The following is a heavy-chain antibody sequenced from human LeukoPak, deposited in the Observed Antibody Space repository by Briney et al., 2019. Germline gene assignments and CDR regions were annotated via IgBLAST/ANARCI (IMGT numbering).Heavy chain of an antibody. CDR2: INPSGGST. D-gene: IGHD6-13*01. CDR1: GYTFSSYH. J-gene: IGHJ4*02. Sequence: ASVKVSCKASGYTFSSYHSHWVRQAPGQGLEWMGIINPSGGSTSYAQKFQGRVTMTRDTSTSTVYMELSSLRSEDTAVYYCARVGSSTWYESDYWGQGTLVTVSS. V-gene: IGHV1-46*01. CDR3: ARVGSSTWYESDY.